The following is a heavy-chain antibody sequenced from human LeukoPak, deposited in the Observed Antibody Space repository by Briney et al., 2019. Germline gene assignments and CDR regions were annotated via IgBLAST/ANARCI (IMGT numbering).Heavy chain of an antibody. CDR1: GFTFSSYW. J-gene: IGHJ4*02. CDR3: AREAGSDYYDSSGYQDY. Sequence: GGSLRLSCAASGFTFSSYWMSWVRQAPGKGLEWVANIKQDGSEKYYVDSVKGRFTISRDNAKNSLYLQMNSLRAEDTAVYYCAREAGSDYYDSSGYQDYWGQGTLVTVSS. CDR2: IKQDGSEK. D-gene: IGHD3-22*01. V-gene: IGHV3-7*01.